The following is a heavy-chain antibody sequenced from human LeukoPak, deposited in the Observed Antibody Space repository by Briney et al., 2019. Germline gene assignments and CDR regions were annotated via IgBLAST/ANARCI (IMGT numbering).Heavy chain of an antibody. D-gene: IGHD5-12*01. Sequence: ASVKVSCKGSGYSITGYYMHWVRQAPGEGLEWMGWINPNSGGTNYEQKFQGGVTMTRDTSISTAYMELSRLRSDDTAVYYCARVGSGYDWGSFDYWGQGTLVTVSS. V-gene: IGHV1-2*02. CDR1: GYSITGYY. CDR2: INPNSGGT. J-gene: IGHJ4*02. CDR3: ARVGSGYDWGSFDY.